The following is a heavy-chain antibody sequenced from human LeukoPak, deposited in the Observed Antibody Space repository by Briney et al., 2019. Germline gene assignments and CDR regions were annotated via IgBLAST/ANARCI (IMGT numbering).Heavy chain of an antibody. CDR1: GFTFSSYA. D-gene: IGHD6-13*01. CDR3: AKDRPYSSSHYNWFDP. CDR2: ISGSGGST. J-gene: IGHJ5*02. Sequence: GGSLRLSCAASGFTFSSYAMGWVRQAPGKGLEWVSAISGSGGSTYYADSVKGRFTISRDNSKNTLYLQMNSLRAEDTAVYYCAKDRPYSSSHYNWFDPWGQGTLVTVSS. V-gene: IGHV3-23*01.